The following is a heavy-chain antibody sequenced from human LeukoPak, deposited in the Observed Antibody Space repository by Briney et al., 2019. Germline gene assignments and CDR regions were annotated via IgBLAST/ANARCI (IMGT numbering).Heavy chain of an antibody. Sequence: ASVKVSCKPSGYTFIVNYLHWVRQAPGQGLEWVGWMNPNSGVTVYAQNFQGRVTMTRDTSISTAYMELSSLTSDDTAVYYCTRGAGTSWFDYWGQGSLVTVSS. J-gene: IGHJ4*02. V-gene: IGHV1-2*02. CDR1: GYTFIVNY. CDR2: MNPNSGVT. D-gene: IGHD2-2*01. CDR3: TRGAGTSWFDY.